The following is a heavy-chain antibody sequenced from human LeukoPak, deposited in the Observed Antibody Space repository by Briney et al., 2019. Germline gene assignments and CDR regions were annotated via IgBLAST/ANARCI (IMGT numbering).Heavy chain of an antibody. J-gene: IGHJ5*02. Sequence: GGSLRLSCAASGFTFSSYWMHWVRQAPGRGLVRVSGINSDGSFTTYADSVKGRFTISRDNAKNTLYLQMNSLRAEDTAVYYCARGDGYGYISWGQGTLVTVSS. V-gene: IGHV3-74*01. D-gene: IGHD5-18*01. CDR2: INSDGSFT. CDR1: GFTFSSYW. CDR3: ARGDGYGYIS.